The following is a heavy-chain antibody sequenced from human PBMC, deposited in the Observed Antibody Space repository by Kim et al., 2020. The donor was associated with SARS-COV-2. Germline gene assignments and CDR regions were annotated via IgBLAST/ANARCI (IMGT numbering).Heavy chain of an antibody. CDR1: GFTFSNYA. V-gene: IGHV3-64D*09. CDR2: VCYNGGST. D-gene: IGHD1-26*01. J-gene: IGHJ4*02. CDR3: VKDHSPGYSGSYYFDC. Sequence: GGSLRLSCSASGFTFSNYAMHWVRQAPGKGLEYVSAVCYNGGSTYSAASVTGRFTITRDNSKNTLYLQMSSLKPEDTAVYYCVKDHSPGYSGSYYFDCWGQGTLVTVSS.